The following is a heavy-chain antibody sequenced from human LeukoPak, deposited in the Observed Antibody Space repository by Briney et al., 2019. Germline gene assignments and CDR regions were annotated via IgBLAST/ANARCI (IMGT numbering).Heavy chain of an antibody. CDR2: IYHSGST. J-gene: IGHJ4*02. Sequence: PSETLSLTCAVSGGSISSSNWWSWVRQPPGKGLEWVGEIYHSGSTNYNPSLKSRVTISVDKSKNQSALKLSSVTAADTAVYYCARIGPYGSGSYYADYWGQGTLVTVSS. V-gene: IGHV4-4*02. CDR3: ARIGPYGSGSYYADY. CDR1: GGSISSSNW. D-gene: IGHD3-10*01.